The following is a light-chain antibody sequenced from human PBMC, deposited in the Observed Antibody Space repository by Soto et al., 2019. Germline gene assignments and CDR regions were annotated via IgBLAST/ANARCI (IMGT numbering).Light chain of an antibody. CDR2: PAS. CDR1: QTINNY. J-gene: IGKJ2*01. CDR3: QQLRAYPHT. Sequence: DIQLTQSPPFLSASVGDRVTVTCRASQTINNYLAWFRKKEGKAPEFLIYPASTLQGGVPSRFSGHGFGINFTLTISSLQPEDFATYYCQQLRAYPHTFGQGT. V-gene: IGKV1-9*01.